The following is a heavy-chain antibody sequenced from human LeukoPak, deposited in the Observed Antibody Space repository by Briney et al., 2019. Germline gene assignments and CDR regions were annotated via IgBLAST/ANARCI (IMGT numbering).Heavy chain of an antibody. V-gene: IGHV3-11*01. D-gene: IGHD6-25*01. J-gene: IGHJ5*02. CDR3: VREGLTGYFDA. CDR1: GFTLRDNF. Sequence: PGGSLRLSCAASGFTLRDNFMSWIRQAPGQGLEWVAYSSTSGSATFYGDSVKGRFTISRDNAKNSVFLEMNSPRADDTAVYYCVREGLTGYFDAWGQGTLVTVSS. CDR2: SSTSGSAT.